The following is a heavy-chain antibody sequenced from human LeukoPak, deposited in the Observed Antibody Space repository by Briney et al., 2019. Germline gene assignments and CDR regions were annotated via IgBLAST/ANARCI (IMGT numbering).Heavy chain of an antibody. Sequence: SETLSLTCTVSGGSINNYYWSWIRQPAGKGLEWIGRIYSSGTTNYNPSLNSRVTMSVDTSKNQFSLKLSSVTAADTAVYYYARGSSGWYSIDYWGQGTLVTVSS. D-gene: IGHD6-19*01. CDR3: ARGSSGWYSIDY. V-gene: IGHV4-4*07. J-gene: IGHJ4*02. CDR1: GGSINNYY. CDR2: IYSSGTT.